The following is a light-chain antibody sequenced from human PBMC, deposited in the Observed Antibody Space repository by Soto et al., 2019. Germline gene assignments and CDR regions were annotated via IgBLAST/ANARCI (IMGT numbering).Light chain of an antibody. J-gene: IGLJ2*01. CDR2: EGS. V-gene: IGLV2-23*01. Sequence: QSALTQPASVSGSPGQSITISCTGTSSDIGNYNLVSWYQQHPDKAPKLMIYEGSKRPSGVSNRFSGSKSGNTASLTLSGLRAEDEADYYCCSYAGSSIWVFGGGIKLTVL. CDR3: CSYAGSSIWV. CDR1: SSDIGNYNL.